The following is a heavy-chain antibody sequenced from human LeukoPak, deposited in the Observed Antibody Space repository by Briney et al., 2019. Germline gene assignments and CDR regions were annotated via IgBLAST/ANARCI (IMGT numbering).Heavy chain of an antibody. CDR2: ISGSGGST. V-gene: IGHV3-23*01. J-gene: IGHJ3*02. D-gene: IGHD2-2*01. CDR3: AKDIVVVPAARGNDAFDI. Sequence: GGSLRLSCAAPGFTFSSYAMSWVRQPPGKGLEWVSAISGSGGSTYYADSVKGRFTISRDNSKNTLYLQMNSLRAEDTAVYYCAKDIVVVPAARGNDAFDIWGQGTMVTVSS. CDR1: GFTFSSYA.